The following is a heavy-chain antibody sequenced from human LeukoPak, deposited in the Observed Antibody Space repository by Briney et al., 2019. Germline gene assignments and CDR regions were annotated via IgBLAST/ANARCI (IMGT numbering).Heavy chain of an antibody. CDR3: ARDPVEWELLLDY. CDR2: INTDGTII. D-gene: IGHD1-26*01. CDR1: GFTFSSYW. Sequence: PGGSLRLSCAASGFTFSSYWMHWVRQTPGRGLVWVARINTDGTIIDYADSVQGRFTISRDNARNSVYLQMNSLRVEDTAVYYCARDPVEWELLLDYWGQGTLVTVSS. V-gene: IGHV3-74*01. J-gene: IGHJ4*02.